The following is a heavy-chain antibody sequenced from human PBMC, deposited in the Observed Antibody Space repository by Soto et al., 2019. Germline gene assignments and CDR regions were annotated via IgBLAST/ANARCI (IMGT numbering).Heavy chain of an antibody. CDR3: ARNLIAALDY. J-gene: IGHJ4*02. CDR1: GFTFSSYA. V-gene: IGHV3-23*01. Sequence: PGGSLILSCAASGFTFSSYAMSWVRQAPGKGLEWVSAISGSGGSTYYADSVKGRFTISRDNSKNTLYLQMNSLRAEDTAVYYCARNLIAALDYWGQGTLVTVSS. CDR2: ISGSGGST. D-gene: IGHD6-6*01.